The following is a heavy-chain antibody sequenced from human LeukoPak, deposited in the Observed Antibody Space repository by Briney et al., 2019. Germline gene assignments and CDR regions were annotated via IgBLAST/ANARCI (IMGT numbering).Heavy chain of an antibody. CDR3: ARARVNYGSVDLDY. J-gene: IGHJ4*02. Sequence: SVKVSCKASGGTFSSYAISWVRQAPGQGLEWMGGIIPIYATANYAQKFQGRVTITADESTSTAYMELSSLRSEDTAVYYCARARVNYGSVDLDYWGQGTLVTVSP. D-gene: IGHD3-10*01. CDR1: GGTFSSYA. CDR2: IIPIYATA. V-gene: IGHV1-69*01.